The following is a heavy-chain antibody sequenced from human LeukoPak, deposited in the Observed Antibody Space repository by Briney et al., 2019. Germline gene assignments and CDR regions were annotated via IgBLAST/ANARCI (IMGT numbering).Heavy chain of an antibody. CDR2: ISSGSTYI. V-gene: IGHV3-21*01. Sequence: GGSLRLSCAASGFSFSTCYVNWVRQAPGKGLEWVACISSGSTYIFHADSVRGRFAVSRDNAKNSLYLQMNSLRADDTAVYYCVRENHGSFDYWGRGSLVTVSS. J-gene: IGHJ4*02. CDR1: GFSFSTCY. CDR3: VRENHGSFDY. D-gene: IGHD1-14*01.